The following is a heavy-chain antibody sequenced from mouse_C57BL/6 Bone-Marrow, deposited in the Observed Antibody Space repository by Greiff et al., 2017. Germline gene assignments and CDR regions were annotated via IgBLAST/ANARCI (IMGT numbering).Heavy chain of an antibody. D-gene: IGHD3-2*02. CDR1: GFTFSSYA. V-gene: IGHV5-4*01. J-gene: IGHJ2*01. CDR3: ARDRGQLRLNYFDY. Sequence: DVMLVESGGGLVKPGGSLKLSCAASGFTFSSYAMSWVRQTPEKRLEWVATISDGGSYTYYPDNVKGRFTISRDNAKNNLYLQMSYLKSEDTAMYYCARDRGQLRLNYFDYWGQGTTLTVSS. CDR2: ISDGGSYT.